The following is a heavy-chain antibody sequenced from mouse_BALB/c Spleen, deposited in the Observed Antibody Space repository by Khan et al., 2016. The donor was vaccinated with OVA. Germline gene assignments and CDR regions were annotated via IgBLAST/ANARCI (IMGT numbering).Heavy chain of an antibody. J-gene: IGHJ2*01. CDR2: IDPANDNS. Sequence: EVKLLESGAELVKPGASVKLSCTASGFNIKDTHMHWVKQRPEQGLEWIGRIDPANDNSKYDPRFQGKATITADPSSNTAYLHLSSLTSEDTAVYYCAPAGTGDYFDYWGQGTTLTVSS. D-gene: IGHD4-1*01. CDR3: APAGTGDYFDY. CDR1: GFNIKDTH. V-gene: IGHV14-3*02.